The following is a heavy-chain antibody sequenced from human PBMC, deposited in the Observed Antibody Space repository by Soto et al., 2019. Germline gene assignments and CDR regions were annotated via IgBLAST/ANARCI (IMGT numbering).Heavy chain of an antibody. CDR3: ARSQGSSTSLEIYYYYYYGMDV. CDR1: GGTFSSYA. V-gene: IGHV1-69*01. CDR2: IIPISDTT. D-gene: IGHD2-2*01. Sequence: QVQLVQSGAEVKKPGSSVKVSCKASGGTFSSYAISWVRQAPGQGLEWIGGIIPISDTTNYAQKFQGRVTITAHESTSTAYMELSSLRSEDTAVYYCARSQGSSTSLEIYYYYYYGMDVWGQGTTVTVSS. J-gene: IGHJ6*02.